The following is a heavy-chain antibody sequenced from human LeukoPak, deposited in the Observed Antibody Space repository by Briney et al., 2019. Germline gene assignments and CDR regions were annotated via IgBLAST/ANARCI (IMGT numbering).Heavy chain of an antibody. D-gene: IGHD3-22*01. CDR3: ASGDSSGYKGLGY. CDR1: GFTFSDYY. J-gene: IGHJ4*02. CDR2: IYYSGST. V-gene: IGHV4-59*01. Sequence: GSLRLSCAASGFTFSDYYWSWIRQPPGKGLEWIGYIYYSGSTNYNPSLKSRVTISVDTSKNQFSLKLSSVTAADTAVYYCASGDSSGYKGLGYWGQGTLVTVSS.